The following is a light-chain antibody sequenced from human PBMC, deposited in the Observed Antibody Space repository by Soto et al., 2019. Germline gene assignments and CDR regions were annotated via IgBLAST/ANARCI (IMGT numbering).Light chain of an antibody. CDR1: SRDVGGYNY. Sequence: QSALTQPASVSGSPGQSITISCTGTSRDVGGYNYVSWHQQHPGKAPKVIITEVRNRPSGVSNRFSGSKSGNTASLTISVLQAEDEADYYCSSSISSSAFVVFGGGTKLTVL. CDR2: EVR. CDR3: SSSISSSAFVV. V-gene: IGLV2-14*01. J-gene: IGLJ2*01.